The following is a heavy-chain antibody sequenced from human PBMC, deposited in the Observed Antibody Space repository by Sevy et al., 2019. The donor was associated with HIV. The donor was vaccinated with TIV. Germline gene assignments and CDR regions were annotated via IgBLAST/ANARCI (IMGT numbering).Heavy chain of an antibody. D-gene: IGHD3-22*01. J-gene: IGHJ4*02. CDR2: ITDSSHYI. CDR3: ARDRRTLNYYGSSGYNYYFDY. CDR1: GFTFSTYN. V-gene: IGHV3-21*01. Sequence: GGSLRLSCAASGFTFSTYNMNWVRQAPGKGLEWVSSITDSSHYIYHADSVKGRFTISRDNAKNSLYLQMNSLRAEDTAVYFCARDRRTLNYYGSSGYNYYFDYSGQGTMVTVSS.